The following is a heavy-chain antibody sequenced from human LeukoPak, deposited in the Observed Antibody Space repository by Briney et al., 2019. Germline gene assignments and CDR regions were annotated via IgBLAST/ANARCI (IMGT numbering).Heavy chain of an antibody. CDR3: ARWGGRYPFDY. V-gene: IGHV3-64*01. D-gene: IGHD3-16*02. Sequence: TGGSLRLSCAASGFTFSSYSMHWVRQAPGKGLGYVSAITSNGGRTYYANSVKGRFTISRDNSKNTLYLQMGSLRAEDMAVYYCARWGGRYPFDYWGQGTLVTVSS. CDR1: GFTFSSYS. CDR2: ITSNGGRT. J-gene: IGHJ4*02.